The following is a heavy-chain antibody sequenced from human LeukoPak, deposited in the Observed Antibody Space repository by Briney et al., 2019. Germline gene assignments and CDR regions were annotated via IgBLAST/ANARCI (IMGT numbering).Heavy chain of an antibody. D-gene: IGHD3-3*01. CDR2: IYYSGST. CDR1: GGSISSSSYY. J-gene: IGHJ4*02. V-gene: IGHV4-39*07. CDR3: ARLSGWRFDY. Sequence: PSETLSLTCTVSGGSISSSSYYWGWIRQPPGKGLEWIGSIYYSGSTYYNPSLKSRVTISVDTSKNQFSLKLSSVTAADTAVYYCARLSGWRFDYWGQGTLVTVSS.